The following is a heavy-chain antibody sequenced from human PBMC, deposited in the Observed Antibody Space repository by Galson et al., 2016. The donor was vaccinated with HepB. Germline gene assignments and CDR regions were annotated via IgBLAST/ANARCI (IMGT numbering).Heavy chain of an antibody. D-gene: IGHD3-16*01. CDR2: ISWDSGNI. CDR3: ARASLIGEIFDS. V-gene: IGHV3-9*01. J-gene: IGHJ4*02. CDR1: DHPFEDYA. Sequence: LRLSCATSDHPFEDYAMHWVRQVPGKGLEWVSGISWDSGNIGYGDSVKGRFVISRDNAEKSLYLQMSGLRTEDTAVYFCARASLIGEIFDSWGRGTLVTVS.